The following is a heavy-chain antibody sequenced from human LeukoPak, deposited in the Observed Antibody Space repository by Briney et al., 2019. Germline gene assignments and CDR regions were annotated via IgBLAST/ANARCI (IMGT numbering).Heavy chain of an antibody. V-gene: IGHV3-30*02. Sequence: PGGSLRLSCAASGFTFSSYGMHWVRQAPGKGLEWVAFIRYDGSNKYYADSVKGRFTISRDNSKNTLYLQMNSLRAEDTAVYYCAKGATRRTYYYGSGSYYYYYYYMDVWGKGTTVTVSS. CDR2: IRYDGSNK. CDR1: GFTFSSYG. D-gene: IGHD3-10*01. J-gene: IGHJ6*03. CDR3: AKGATRRTYYYGSGSYYYYYYYMDV.